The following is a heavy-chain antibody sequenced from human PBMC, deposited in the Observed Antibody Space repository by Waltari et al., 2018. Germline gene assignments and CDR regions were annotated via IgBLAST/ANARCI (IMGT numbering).Heavy chain of an antibody. J-gene: IGHJ3*02. CDR3: ARDLHYGSGSYYNPWGFDI. Sequence: QVQLQESGPGLVKPSETLSLTCTVSGGSISSYYWSWIRQPPGKGLEWIGYIYYSGSTNYNPSLKSRVTISVDTSKNQFSLKLSSVTAADTAVYYCARDLHYGSGSYYNPWGFDIWGQGTMVTVSS. V-gene: IGHV4-59*01. CDR1: GGSISSYY. CDR2: IYYSGST. D-gene: IGHD3-10*01.